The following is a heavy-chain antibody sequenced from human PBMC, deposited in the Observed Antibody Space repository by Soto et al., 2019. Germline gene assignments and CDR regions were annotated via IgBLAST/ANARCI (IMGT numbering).Heavy chain of an antibody. D-gene: IGHD6-13*01. Sequence: EVQLMESGGGLVQPGGSLRLSCAASEFSFSSYALNWVRQAPGKGLEWVSAISATGTTTYYADSVKGRFTISRDNSKRTPFLQMDILSPEDTAVYYCATYSSPFDYWGQGTLVTVSS. V-gene: IGHV3-23*01. CDR2: ISATGTTT. CDR1: EFSFSSYA. J-gene: IGHJ4*02. CDR3: ATYSSPFDY.